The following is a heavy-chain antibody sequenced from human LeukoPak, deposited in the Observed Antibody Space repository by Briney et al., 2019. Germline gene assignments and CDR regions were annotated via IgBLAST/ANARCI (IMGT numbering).Heavy chain of an antibody. CDR3: AKDFLAGGTEYYIDY. D-gene: IGHD1-14*01. Sequence: SETLSLTCTVSGGSISSYYWSWIRQPAGKGLEWIGRIYTSGSTNYNPSLKSRVTMSVDTSKNQFSLKLSSVTAADTAVYYCAKDFLAGGTEYYIDYWGQGTLVTVSS. CDR2: IYTSGST. V-gene: IGHV4-4*07. CDR1: GGSISSYY. J-gene: IGHJ4*02.